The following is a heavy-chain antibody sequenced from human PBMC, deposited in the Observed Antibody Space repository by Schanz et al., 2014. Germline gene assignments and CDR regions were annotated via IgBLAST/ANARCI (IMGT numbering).Heavy chain of an antibody. V-gene: IGHV3-33*01. J-gene: IGHJ3*02. Sequence: QVQLVESGGGVVQPGRSLRLSCAASGFTFSAYGMHWVRQAPGKGLEWVAVIWFDGNNKFYADSVKGRFIISRDSSRDTVYLQMNSLRGEDTAVYYCARGGRGGYPGRVFDIGGQGKMVTASS. CDR1: GFTFSAYG. CDR3: ARGGRGGYPGRVFDI. CDR2: IWFDGNNK. D-gene: IGHD5-12*01.